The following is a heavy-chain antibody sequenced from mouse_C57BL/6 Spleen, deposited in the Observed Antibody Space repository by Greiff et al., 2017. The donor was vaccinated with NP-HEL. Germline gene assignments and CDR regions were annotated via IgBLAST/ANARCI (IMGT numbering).Heavy chain of an antibody. CDR3: ARDPITTVALDY. Sequence: EVKLVESGGGLVKPGGSLKLSCAASGFTFSSYAMSWVRQTPEKRLEWVATISDGGSYTYYPDNVKGRFTISRDNAKNNLYLQMSHLKSEDTAMYYCARDPITTVALDYWGQGTTLTVSS. V-gene: IGHV5-4*01. CDR2: ISDGGSYT. J-gene: IGHJ2*01. D-gene: IGHD1-1*01. CDR1: GFTFSSYA.